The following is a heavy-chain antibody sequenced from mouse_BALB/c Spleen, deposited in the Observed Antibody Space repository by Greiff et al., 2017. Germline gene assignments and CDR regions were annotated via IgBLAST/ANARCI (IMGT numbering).Heavy chain of an antibody. V-gene: IGHV2-9-2*01. J-gene: IGHJ1*01. D-gene: IGHD2-1*01. Sequence: VQGVESGPGLVAPSQSLSITCTVSGFSLTSYDISWIRQPPGKGLEWLGVIWTGGGTNYNSAFMSRLSISKDNSKSQVFLKMNSLQTDDTAIYYCVREGYGNYWYFDVWGAGTTVTVSS. CDR3: VREGYGNYWYFDV. CDR2: IWTGGGT. CDR1: GFSLTSYD.